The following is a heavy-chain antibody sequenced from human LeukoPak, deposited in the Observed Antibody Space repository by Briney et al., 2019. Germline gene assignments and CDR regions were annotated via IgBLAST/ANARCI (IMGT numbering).Heavy chain of an antibody. CDR2: ISAYNGNT. J-gene: IGHJ2*01. D-gene: IGHD6-25*01. Sequence: ASVKVSCKASGYTFTSYGISWVRQAPGQGLEWMGWISAYNGNTNYAQKLQGRVTMTTDTSTSTAYMELRSLRSDDTAVYYCARDGAVSYSSESAPLCFDLWGRGTLVTVSS. CDR1: GYTFTSYG. CDR3: ARDGAVSYSSESAPLCFDL. V-gene: IGHV1-18*01.